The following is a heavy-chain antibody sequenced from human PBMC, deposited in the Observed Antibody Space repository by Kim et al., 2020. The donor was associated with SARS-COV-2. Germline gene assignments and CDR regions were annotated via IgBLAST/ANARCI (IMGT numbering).Heavy chain of an antibody. J-gene: IGHJ4*02. Sequence: SETLCLTCTVSGGSIRPVCYSWCCLPPLAVQALDCLGLVSPRRSTTYHPSLPRLVTLSVDTSKNQFSLKLSSVTAADTAVYYCAREAGTARLDYWGQGTLVTVSS. CDR3: AREAGTARLDY. CDR1: GGSIRPVCYS. V-gene: IGHV4-61*02. D-gene: IGHD1-1*01. CDR2: VSPRRST.